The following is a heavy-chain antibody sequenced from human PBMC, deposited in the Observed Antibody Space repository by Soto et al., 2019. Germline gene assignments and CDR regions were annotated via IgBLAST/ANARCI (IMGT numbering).Heavy chain of an antibody. Sequence: ASVKVSCKASGYTFTSYGISWVRQAPGQGLEWMGWISAYNGNTNYAQKLQGRVTMTTDTSTSTAYMELRSLRSDDTAVYYCARLGGYCSGGSCKYYFDYWGQGTLVTVSS. CDR2: ISAYNGNT. D-gene: IGHD2-15*01. J-gene: IGHJ4*02. CDR1: GYTFTSYG. CDR3: ARLGGYCSGGSCKYYFDY. V-gene: IGHV1-18*01.